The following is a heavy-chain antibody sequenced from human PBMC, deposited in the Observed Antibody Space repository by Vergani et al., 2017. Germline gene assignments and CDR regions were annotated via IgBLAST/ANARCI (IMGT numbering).Heavy chain of an antibody. Sequence: QVQLVQSGAEVKKPGASVKVSCKVSGYTLTELSMHWVRQAPGKGLEWMGGFDPEDGETIYAQKFQGRVTMTEDTSTDTAYMELSSLGSEDTSVYYCATDRDSMVRGVIKYDFWGQGTLVTVSS. CDR2: FDPEDGET. CDR1: GYTLTELS. V-gene: IGHV1-24*01. CDR3: ATDRDSMVRGVIKYDF. J-gene: IGHJ4*02. D-gene: IGHD3-10*01.